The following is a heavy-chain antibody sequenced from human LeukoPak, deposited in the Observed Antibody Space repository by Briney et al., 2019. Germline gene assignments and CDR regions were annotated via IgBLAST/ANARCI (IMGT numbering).Heavy chain of an antibody. CDR3: ARDSSRLRLGYYFDY. V-gene: IGHV1-69*13. CDR2: IIPIFGTA. CDR1: GGTFSSYA. J-gene: IGHJ4*02. D-gene: IGHD5-12*01. Sequence: SVKVSCKASGGTFSSYAISGVRQAPGQGLNWMGGIIPIFGTANYAQKFQGRVTITADESTSTAYMELSSLRSEDTAVYYCARDSSRLRLGYYFDYWGQGTLVTVSS.